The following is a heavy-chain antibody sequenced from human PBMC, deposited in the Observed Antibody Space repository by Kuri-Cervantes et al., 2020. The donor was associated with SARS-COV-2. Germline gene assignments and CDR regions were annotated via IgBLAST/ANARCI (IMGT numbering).Heavy chain of an antibody. Sequence: AESLRLSCAVYGGSFSSYYWGWIRQPPGKGLEWIGSIYYSGSTYYNPSLKSRVTISVDTSKNQFSLKLSSVTAAEPAVYYCARQMMSSITSFGVVITRNWFDPWGQGTLVTVSS. D-gene: IGHD3-3*01. CDR2: IYYSGST. J-gene: IGHJ5*02. V-gene: IGHV4-39*01. CDR3: ARQMMSSITSFGVVITRNWFDP. CDR1: GGSFSSYY.